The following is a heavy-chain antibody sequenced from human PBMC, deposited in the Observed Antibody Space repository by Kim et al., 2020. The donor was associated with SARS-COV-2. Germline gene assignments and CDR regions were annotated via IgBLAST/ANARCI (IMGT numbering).Heavy chain of an antibody. J-gene: IGHJ4*02. CDR3: ARHYGYLWGSYRYPVDH. V-gene: IGHV4-39*01. Sequence: SETLSLTCTVSGGSVSSTTFYWGWIRQPPGKGLEWIGSISYSGSTYYNPSLKSRVTISVDTSKNQFSLKLTSVTAADTALYYCARHYGYLWGSYRYPVDHWGQGTLVTVSS. CDR2: ISYSGST. D-gene: IGHD3-16*02. CDR1: GGSVSSTTFY.